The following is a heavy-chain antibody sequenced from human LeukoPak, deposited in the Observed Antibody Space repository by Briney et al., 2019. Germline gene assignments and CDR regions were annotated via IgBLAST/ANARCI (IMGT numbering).Heavy chain of an antibody. V-gene: IGHV3-13*01. CDR3: ARELSGSISRHFDY. CDR2: IGTAGDT. D-gene: IGHD2-15*01. Sequence: GGSLRLSCAASGFTFSSYDMHWVRHATGKGLEWVSAIGTAGDTHYPDSVKGRFSISRDNAKNALYLQMNSLRAEDTAVFYCARELSGSISRHFDYWGQGTLVTVSS. J-gene: IGHJ4*02. CDR1: GFTFSSYD.